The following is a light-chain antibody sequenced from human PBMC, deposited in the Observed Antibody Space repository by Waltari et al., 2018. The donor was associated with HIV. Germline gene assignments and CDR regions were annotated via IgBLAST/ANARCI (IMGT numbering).Light chain of an antibody. J-gene: IGLJ2*01. Sequence: QSVLTQPPSVSATPGQKVTISCSGSSSHIGYNYVFWYQQLPGTAPKLLIYDNNKRPAGIPDRFSGSKSGTSATLGITGLQTGDEADYYCATWDSGLSAVVFGGGTKLTVL. CDR1: SSHIGYNY. CDR2: DNN. V-gene: IGLV1-51*01. CDR3: ATWDSGLSAVV.